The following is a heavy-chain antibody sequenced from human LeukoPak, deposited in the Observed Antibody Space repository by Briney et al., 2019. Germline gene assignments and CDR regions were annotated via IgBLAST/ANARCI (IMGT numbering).Heavy chain of an antibody. D-gene: IGHD2-15*01. CDR2: ISGDGSTT. CDR3: TRRVDTTRWYDP. Sequence: GGSLRLSCTASGFTFSTYWMHWVRQAPGEGLVWVSRISGDGSTTNYADSVKGRFTISRDNAKHTLYLQMNSLRAEDTAVYYCTRRVDTTRWYDPWGQGTLVTVSS. CDR1: GFTFSTYW. V-gene: IGHV3-74*01. J-gene: IGHJ5*02.